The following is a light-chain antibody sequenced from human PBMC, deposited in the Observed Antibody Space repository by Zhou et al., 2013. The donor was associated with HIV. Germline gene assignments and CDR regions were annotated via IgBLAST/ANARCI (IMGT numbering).Light chain of an antibody. J-gene: IGKJ4*01. CDR2: DAS. Sequence: DIQLTQSPSSLSASVGDRVTITCQASQDINNYLNWYQQKPGKPPKLLIFDASNLETGVPSRFSGSGSGTDFTFTISSLQPEDIATYYCQHYDNLSRLYFGGG. CDR3: QHYDNLSRLY. V-gene: IGKV1-33*01. CDR1: QDINNY.